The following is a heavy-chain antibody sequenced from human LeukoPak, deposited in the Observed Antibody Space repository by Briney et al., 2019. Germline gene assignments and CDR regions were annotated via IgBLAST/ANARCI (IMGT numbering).Heavy chain of an antibody. V-gene: IGHV5-51*01. Sequence: GAALKISCKGSGYRFTSYWIGWGRQMPGKGLEGMGIIYPGDSDTRYSPSFQGQVTISADKSISTAYLQWSSLKASDTAMYYCARRRRIVGATGDFDYWGQGTLVTVSS. CDR2: IYPGDSDT. D-gene: IGHD1-26*01. CDR1: GYRFTSYW. CDR3: ARRRRIVGATGDFDY. J-gene: IGHJ4*02.